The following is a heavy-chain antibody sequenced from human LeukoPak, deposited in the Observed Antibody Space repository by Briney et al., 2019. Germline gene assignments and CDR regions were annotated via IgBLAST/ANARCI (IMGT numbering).Heavy chain of an antibody. V-gene: IGHV3-23*01. J-gene: IGHJ3*02. D-gene: IGHD2-15*01. CDR2: ISASGT. Sequence: GGSLRLSCAASGFTFRRLAMTWVRQAPGKGLEWVSTISASGTYYADPVKGRFTISRDNSRNTLDLQMNSLRAEDTAVYYCARDLGIFFDAFDIWGQGTMVTVSS. CDR3: ARDLGIFFDAFDI. CDR1: GFTFRRLA.